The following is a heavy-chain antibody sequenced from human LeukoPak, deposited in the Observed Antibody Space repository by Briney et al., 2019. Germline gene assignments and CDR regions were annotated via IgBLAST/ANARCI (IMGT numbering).Heavy chain of an antibody. CDR3: ARTYYDILTGYNPYFDY. CDR1: GFTFSSYS. V-gene: IGHV3-48*04. D-gene: IGHD3-9*01. J-gene: IGHJ4*02. CDR2: ISSSGSTI. Sequence: PGGSLRLSCAASGFTFSSYSMNWVRQAPGKGLEWVSYISSSGSTIYYADSVKGRFTISRDNAKNSLYLQMNSLRAEDTAVYYCARTYYDILTGYNPYFDYWGQGILVTVSS.